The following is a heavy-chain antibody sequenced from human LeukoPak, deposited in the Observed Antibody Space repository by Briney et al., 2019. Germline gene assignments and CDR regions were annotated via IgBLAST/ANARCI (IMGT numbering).Heavy chain of an antibody. CDR1: GFTFSNAW. J-gene: IGHJ4*02. V-gene: IGHV3-15*01. D-gene: IGHD3-22*01. Sequence: GGSLRLSCAASGFTFSNAWMSWVRQAPGKGLEWVGRIKSKTDGGTTDYAAPVKGRFTISRDDSKNTLYLQMNSLKTEDTAVYYCTTDIKDYYDSSGYAVYYFDYWGQGTLVTVSS. CDR3: TTDIKDYYDSSGYAVYYFDY. CDR2: IKSKTDGGTT.